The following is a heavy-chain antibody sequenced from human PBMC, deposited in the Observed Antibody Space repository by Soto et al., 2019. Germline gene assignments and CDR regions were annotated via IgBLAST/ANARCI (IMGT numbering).Heavy chain of an antibody. CDR2: IFHNGNT. J-gene: IGHJ6*02. CDR1: GDSISSSNW. Sequence: QVQLQESGPGLVKPSGALSLTCAVSGDSISSSNWWSWVRQPPGKGLEWIGEIFHNGNTYSNPSLTGRVTMSVDKSKNQFSLNLNPVTTADTAVYYCASRSYAMDVWGQGTTVTVSS. CDR3: ASRSYAMDV. V-gene: IGHV4-4*02.